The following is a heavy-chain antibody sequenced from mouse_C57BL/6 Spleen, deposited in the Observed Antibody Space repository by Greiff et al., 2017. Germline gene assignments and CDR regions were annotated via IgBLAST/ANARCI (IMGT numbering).Heavy chain of an antibody. CDR2: INPSNGGT. J-gene: IGHJ3*01. CDR3: ARDAAAQATGFAY. V-gene: IGHV1-53*01. D-gene: IGHD3-2*02. Sequence: VQLQQPGTELVKPGASVKLSCKASGYTFTSYWMHWVKKRPGQGLEWIGNINPSNGGTNYHEKFKSKATLTVEKSSSTAYMQLSSLTSEASAVYYCARDAAAQATGFAYWGQGTLVTVSA. CDR1: GYTFTSYW.